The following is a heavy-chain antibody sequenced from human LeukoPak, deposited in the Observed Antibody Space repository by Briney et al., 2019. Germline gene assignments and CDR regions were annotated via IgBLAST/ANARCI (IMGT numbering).Heavy chain of an antibody. Sequence: PGGSLRLSCAAAGFTFSDHYMDWVRQAPGKGLEWAGRIRNKANSYTTEYAASVKGRFTISRDDSKNSLYLQMNSLETEDTAVYYCATGVATNVYWGQGTLVTVSS. J-gene: IGHJ4*02. D-gene: IGHD5-12*01. CDR1: GFTFSDHY. V-gene: IGHV3-72*01. CDR3: ATGVATNVY. CDR2: IRNKANSYTT.